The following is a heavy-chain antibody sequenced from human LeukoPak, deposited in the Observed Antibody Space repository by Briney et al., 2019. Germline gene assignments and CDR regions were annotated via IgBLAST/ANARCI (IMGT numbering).Heavy chain of an antibody. Sequence: ASVKVSCTASGYTFTSYAMNWVRQAPGQGLEWMGWINTNTGNPTYAQGFTGRFVFSLDTSVSTAYLQISSLKAEDTAVYYCAILPYYDFWNGYSLEWGQGTLVTVSS. J-gene: IGHJ4*02. CDR2: INTNTGNP. CDR1: GYTFTSYA. V-gene: IGHV7-4-1*02. CDR3: AILPYYDFWNGYSLE. D-gene: IGHD3-3*01.